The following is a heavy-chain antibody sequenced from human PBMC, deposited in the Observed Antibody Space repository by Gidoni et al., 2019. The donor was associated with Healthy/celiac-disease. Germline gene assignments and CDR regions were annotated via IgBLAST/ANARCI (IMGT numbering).Heavy chain of an antibody. CDR3: ARDPDYYDSSGYYPVFDY. CDR1: GFTFSSYS. D-gene: IGHD3-22*01. CDR2: ISSSSSYI. V-gene: IGHV3-21*01. J-gene: IGHJ4*02. Sequence: EVQLVESGGGLVKPGGSLRLSCAASGFTFSSYSMNWVRQAPGKGLEWVSSISSSSSYIYYADSVKGRVTISRDNAKNSLYLQMNSLRAEDTAVYYCARDPDYYDSSGYYPVFDYWGQGTLVTVSS.